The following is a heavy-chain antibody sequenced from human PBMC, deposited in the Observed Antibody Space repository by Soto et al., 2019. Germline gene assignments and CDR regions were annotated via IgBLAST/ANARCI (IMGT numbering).Heavy chain of an antibody. V-gene: IGHV4-31*03. Sequence: SETLSLTCTVSGGSIISGGYYWSWIRQHPGKGLEWIGYIYYSGSTYYNPSLKSRVTISVDTSKNQFSLKLSSVTAADTAVYYCARGGRRSPGMDVWGQGTTVTVSS. CDR2: IYYSGST. CDR1: GGSIISGGYY. J-gene: IGHJ6*02. CDR3: ARGGRRSPGMDV.